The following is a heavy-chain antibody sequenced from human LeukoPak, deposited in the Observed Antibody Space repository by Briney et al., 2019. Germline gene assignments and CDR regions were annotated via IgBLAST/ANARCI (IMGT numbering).Heavy chain of an antibody. CDR1: GFTVSSNY. D-gene: IGHD1-14*01. Sequence: GGSLRLSCAASGFTVSSNYMSWVRQAPGKGLEWVSSISTSSIYIYYADSVKGRFTVSRDNAKNSLYLQMNSLRAEDTAVYYCASQEEAVWPEPLDYWGQGTLVTVSS. V-gene: IGHV3-21*01. J-gene: IGHJ4*02. CDR3: ASQEEAVWPEPLDY. CDR2: ISTSSIYI.